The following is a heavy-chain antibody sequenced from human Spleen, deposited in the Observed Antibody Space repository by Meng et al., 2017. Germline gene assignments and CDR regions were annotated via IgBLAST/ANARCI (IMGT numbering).Heavy chain of an antibody. Sequence: GESLKISCKGSGYTFTSYWIGWVRQMPGKGLEWMGIIFPGDSDATYSPSFQGQVTISVDKSISTAYLQWSSLKTSDTAMYYCARRGTGFDYWGQGTLVTVSS. V-gene: IGHV5-51*01. CDR3: ARRGTGFDY. CDR2: IFPGDSDA. D-gene: IGHD3/OR15-3a*01. CDR1: GYTFTSYW. J-gene: IGHJ4*02.